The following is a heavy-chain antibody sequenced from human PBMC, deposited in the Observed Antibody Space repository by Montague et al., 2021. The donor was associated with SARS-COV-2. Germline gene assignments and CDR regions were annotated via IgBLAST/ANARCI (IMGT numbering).Heavy chain of an antibody. CDR1: GFIFSTYA. Sequence: SLRLSCAASGFIFSTYAMHWVRQAPGKGLEWVAAISYDGSNKYFADSAKGRFTVSRDTSKNALYLQMNSLRAEDTAVFYCARDFRNCDYGVRFVVWGQGTLVTVSS. CDR2: ISYDGSNK. J-gene: IGHJ4*02. V-gene: IGHV3-30*14. CDR3: ARDFRNCDYGVRFVV. D-gene: IGHD3-3*01.